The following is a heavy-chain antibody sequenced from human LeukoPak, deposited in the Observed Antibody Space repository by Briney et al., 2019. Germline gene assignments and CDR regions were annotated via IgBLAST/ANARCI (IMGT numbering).Heavy chain of an antibody. CDR2: IRSQADSYAT. D-gene: IGHD1-26*01. V-gene: IGHV3-73*01. CDR1: GFSFSGSG. Sequence: GGSLRLSCAASGFSFSGSGMHWVRQASGKGLEWVGHIRSQADSYATVYGASVKGRFTITRDDSENTAYLQMNSLKTEDTAVYYCASFPSGSYSAYWGQGTLVTVSS. CDR3: ASFPSGSYSAY. J-gene: IGHJ4*02.